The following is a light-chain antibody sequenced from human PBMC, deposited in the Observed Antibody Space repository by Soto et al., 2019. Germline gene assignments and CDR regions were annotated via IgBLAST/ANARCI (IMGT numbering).Light chain of an antibody. Sequence: IVLTQSPDTLSLSPGERATLSCRASQSVTNSYLAWYQQKHGQAPRLLIHDASSRATGIPDRFSGSGSGAEYTLTISSLEPEAFAVYSCQQYGFSPITFGQGTRLEIK. CDR1: QSVTNSY. CDR3: QQYGFSPIT. V-gene: IGKV3-20*01. J-gene: IGKJ5*01. CDR2: DAS.